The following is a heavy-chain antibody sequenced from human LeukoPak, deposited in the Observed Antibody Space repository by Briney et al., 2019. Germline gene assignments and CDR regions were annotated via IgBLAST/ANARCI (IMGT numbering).Heavy chain of an antibody. CDR3: ARDWGYGSGSYGVY. Sequence: GGSLRLSCAASGFTFSSYGMHWVRQAPGKGLEWVAVIWYDGSNKYYADSVKGRFTISRDNSKNTLYLQMNSLRAEDTAVYYCARDWGYGSGSYGVYWGQGTLVTVSS. CDR1: GFTFSSYG. D-gene: IGHD3-10*01. J-gene: IGHJ4*02. CDR2: IWYDGSNK. V-gene: IGHV3-33*01.